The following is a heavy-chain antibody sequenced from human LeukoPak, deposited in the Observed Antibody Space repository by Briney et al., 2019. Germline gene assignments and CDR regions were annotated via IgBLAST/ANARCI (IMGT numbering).Heavy chain of an antibody. Sequence: GGSLRLSCAASGFIFSSYNMNWVRQAPGKGLEWVSYISGGSSYIYYADSVKGRFTISRDNAKNSLYLQMDSLRADDTAVYYCARDHSSSYYSYDFWGQGALVTVSS. D-gene: IGHD6-13*01. J-gene: IGHJ4*02. CDR1: GFIFSSYN. V-gene: IGHV3-21*01. CDR3: ARDHSSSYYSYDF. CDR2: ISGGSSYI.